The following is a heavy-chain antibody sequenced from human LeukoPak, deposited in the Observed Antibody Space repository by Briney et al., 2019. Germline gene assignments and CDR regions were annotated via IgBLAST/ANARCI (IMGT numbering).Heavy chain of an antibody. CDR2: IGTAGDT. CDR3: ARALSTDLYYFEC. D-gene: IGHD5/OR15-5a*01. J-gene: IGHJ4*02. V-gene: IGHV3-13*01. Sequence: GGSLRLSCAASGFTFRSYDMHWVRQATGKGPEWVSGIGTAGDTYYTASVKGRFTISRENAKNSLYLQMNSLRAEDTAVYYCARALSTDLYYFECWGQGTLVTV. CDR1: GFTFRSYD.